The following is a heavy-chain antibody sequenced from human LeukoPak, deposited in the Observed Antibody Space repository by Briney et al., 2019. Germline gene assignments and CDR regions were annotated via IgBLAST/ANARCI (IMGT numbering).Heavy chain of an antibody. CDR2: INPNSGGT. CDR1: GYTFTNYA. J-gene: IGHJ5*02. Sequence: ASVKVSCKASGYTFTNYAMNWVRQAPGQGLEWMGWINPNSGGTNYAQKFQGRVTMTRDTSISTAYMELSRLRSDDTAVYYCARARRGNTNWFDPWGQGTLVTVSS. CDR3: ARARRGNTNWFDP. V-gene: IGHV1-2*02. D-gene: IGHD1/OR15-1a*01.